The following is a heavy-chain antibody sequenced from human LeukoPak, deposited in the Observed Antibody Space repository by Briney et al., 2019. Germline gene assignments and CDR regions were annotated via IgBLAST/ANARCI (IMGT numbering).Heavy chain of an antibody. J-gene: IGHJ2*01. Sequence: SETLSLTCAVYGGSFSGYYWSWIRQPPGKGLEWIGEINHSGSTNYNPSLKSRVTISVDTSKNQFSLKLSSVTAADTAVYYCARGMTPGYFDLWGRGTLVTVSS. V-gene: IGHV4-34*01. CDR1: GGSFSGYY. CDR2: INHSGST. CDR3: ARGMTPGYFDL.